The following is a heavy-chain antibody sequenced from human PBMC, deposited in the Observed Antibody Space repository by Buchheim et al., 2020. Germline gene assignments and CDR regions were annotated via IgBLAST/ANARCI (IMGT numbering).Heavy chain of an antibody. D-gene: IGHD4-11*01. V-gene: IGHV3-21*01. CDR1: GFTFKSYS. CDR3: ARRSDRITTRPFDF. CDR2: INTYSNDI. Sequence: LVESGGGLVRPGGSLRLSCAASGFTFKSYSFNWVRQAPGKGLEWISSINTYSNDIYYADSVRGRFTISRDDAQASLFLQMDSLRAEDTAVYYCARRSDRITTRPFDFWGQGTL. J-gene: IGHJ4*02.